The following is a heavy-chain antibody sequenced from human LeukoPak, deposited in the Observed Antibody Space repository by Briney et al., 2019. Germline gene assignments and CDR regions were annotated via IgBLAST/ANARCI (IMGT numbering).Heavy chain of an antibody. CDR3: ASSWANGFDH. D-gene: IGHD2-15*01. V-gene: IGHV1-69*05. Sequence: SVKVSCKASGGTFSSYAISWVRQAPGQGLEWMGGIIPIFGTANYAQKFQGRVTITTDESTSTAYMELSSLRSEDTAVYYCASSWANGFDHWGQGTLVTVSS. CDR2: IIPIFGTA. CDR1: GGTFSSYA. J-gene: IGHJ4*02.